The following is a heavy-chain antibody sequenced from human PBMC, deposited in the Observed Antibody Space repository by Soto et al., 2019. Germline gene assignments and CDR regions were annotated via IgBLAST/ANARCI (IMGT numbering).Heavy chain of an antibody. CDR1: GGTFSRYA. CDR3: ARERVAGGYYYGMDV. D-gene: IGHD3-3*01. J-gene: IGHJ6*02. CDR2: IIPLFGTA. V-gene: IGHV1-69*06. Sequence: QVQLVQSGAEVKDPGSSVKVSCKTSGGTFSRYAISWVRRAPGQGLEWMGGIIPLFGTANYAQKFRGRLKIIADKSTSTSYMEVSSLRSEDTAVYYCARERVAGGYYYGMDVWGQGTTVTVSS.